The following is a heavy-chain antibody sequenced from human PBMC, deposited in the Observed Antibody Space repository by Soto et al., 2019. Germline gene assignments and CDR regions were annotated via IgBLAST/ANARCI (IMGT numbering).Heavy chain of an antibody. CDR3: ARGSYELSY. Sequence: QVQLVQSGAEVKKPGSSVKVSCKASGGTFSSYAISWVRQAPGQGLEWMGGIIPIFGTANYAQKFQGRVTITADEFTTTAYMELSGLRFEDTAVYYCARGSYELSYWGQGTLVTVSS. CDR1: GGTFSSYA. J-gene: IGHJ4*02. CDR2: IIPIFGTA. D-gene: IGHD5-12*01. V-gene: IGHV1-69*01.